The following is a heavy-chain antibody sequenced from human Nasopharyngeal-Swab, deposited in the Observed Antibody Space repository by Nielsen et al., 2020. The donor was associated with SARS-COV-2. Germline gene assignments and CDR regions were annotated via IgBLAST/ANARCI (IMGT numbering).Heavy chain of an antibody. D-gene: IGHD6-13*01. CDR3: ARGQKGEQQLDPPLKTNNWFDP. V-gene: IGHV4-34*01. Sequence: WIRQPPGKGLEWIGEINHSGSTNYNPSLKSRVTIPVDTSKNQFSLKLSSVTAADTAVYYCARGQKGEQQLDPPLKTNNWFDPWGQGTLVTVSS. J-gene: IGHJ5*02. CDR2: INHSGST.